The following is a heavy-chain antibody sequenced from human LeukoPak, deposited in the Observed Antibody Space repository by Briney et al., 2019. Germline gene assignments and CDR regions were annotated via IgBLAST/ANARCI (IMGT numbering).Heavy chain of an antibody. D-gene: IGHD1-26*01. Sequence: PSETLSLTCTVSGGSISSYYWSWIRQPPGKGLEWIGYIYYSGSTNYNPSLKSRVTISVDTSKNQFSLKLSSVTAADTAVYYCARAGGATVDAFDIWGQGTMVTVSS. CDR3: ARAGGATVDAFDI. V-gene: IGHV4-59*08. CDR2: IYYSGST. J-gene: IGHJ3*02. CDR1: GGSISSYY.